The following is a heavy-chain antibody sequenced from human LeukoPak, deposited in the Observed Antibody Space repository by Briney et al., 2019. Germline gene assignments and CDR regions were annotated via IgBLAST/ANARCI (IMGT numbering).Heavy chain of an antibody. CDR3: ATPYATGYCSGGSCYVGFDI. D-gene: IGHD2-15*01. J-gene: IGHJ3*02. Sequence: PSETLSLTXTVSGGSISSISYYWGWIRQRPGKGLEWIGGTYYGGNTYYNSSLKSRATISVHTSKNQFSLRLSSVTAADTAVYYCATPYATGYCSGGSCYVGFDIWGQGTKVTVSA. CDR2: TYYGGNT. CDR1: GGSISSISYY. V-gene: IGHV4-39*01.